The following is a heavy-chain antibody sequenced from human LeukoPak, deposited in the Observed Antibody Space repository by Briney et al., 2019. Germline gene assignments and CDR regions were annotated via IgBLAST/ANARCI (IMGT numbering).Heavy chain of an antibody. CDR1: GFTFRDYT. CDR2: IYGSGGGQT. J-gene: IGHJ4*02. D-gene: IGHD4-17*01. CDR3: AKDVKSDGVWVIDH. Sequence: GGSLRLSCAASGFTFRDYTMNWVRQAPGKGLEWVSGIYGSGGGQTFYADSVRGRFIISRDDSRNLVFLHMDRLRVEDTGLYYYAKDVKSDGVWVIDHWGQGTVVTVSS. V-gene: IGHV3-23*01.